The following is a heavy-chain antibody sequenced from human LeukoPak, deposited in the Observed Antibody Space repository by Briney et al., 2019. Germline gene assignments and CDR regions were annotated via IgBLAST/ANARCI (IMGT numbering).Heavy chain of an antibody. CDR1: GYIFTSYG. Sequence: ASVKVSCKASGYIFTSYGITWLRQAPGQGLEWMGWISAYNGKADYAHSLRARVTMTTDASTSTAYMELRSLRSDDTAMYYCARQRGDDGFDFWGQGTLVTVSS. CDR3: ARQRGDDGFDF. J-gene: IGHJ4*02. V-gene: IGHV1-18*01. CDR2: ISAYNGKA. D-gene: IGHD4-17*01.